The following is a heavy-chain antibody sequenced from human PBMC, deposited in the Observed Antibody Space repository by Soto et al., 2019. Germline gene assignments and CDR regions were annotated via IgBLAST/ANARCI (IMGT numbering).Heavy chain of an antibody. CDR1: GFTFSSYA. D-gene: IGHD2-15*01. V-gene: IGHV3-30-3*01. Sequence: SLRLSCAASGFTFSSYAMHWVRQAPGKGLEWVAVISYDGSNKYYADSVKGRFTISRDNSKNTLYLQMNSLRAEDTAVYYCASWGVVVAATYYYGMDVWGQGTTVTVSS. CDR3: ASWGVVVAATYYYGMDV. J-gene: IGHJ6*02. CDR2: ISYDGSNK.